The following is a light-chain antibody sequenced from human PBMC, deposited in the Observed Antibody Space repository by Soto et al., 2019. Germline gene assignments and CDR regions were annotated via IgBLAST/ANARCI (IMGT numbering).Light chain of an antibody. CDR2: DAS. Sequence: EIVLTQSPATLSLSPGERATLSCRASQSIGAYLAWHQQKSGQAPRLLIYDASTRATGVPARFSGSGSGTDFTLTINSVEPEDFAVYYCQQRSDWTLTFGGGTKV. J-gene: IGKJ4*01. CDR1: QSIGAY. V-gene: IGKV3-11*01. CDR3: QQRSDWTLT.